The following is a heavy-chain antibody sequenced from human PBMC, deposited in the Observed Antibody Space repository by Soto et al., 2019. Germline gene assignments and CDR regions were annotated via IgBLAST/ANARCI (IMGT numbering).Heavy chain of an antibody. CDR2: ISSSSSTM. Sequence: GGSLRLSCAASGFTFSSYSMNWVRQAPGKGLEWVSYISSSSSTMYYADSVKGRFTISRDNAKNSLYLQMNSLRDEDTAVYYCAREWNPLNWFDPWGQGTLVTVSS. V-gene: IGHV3-48*02. J-gene: IGHJ5*02. CDR1: GFTFSSYS. D-gene: IGHD1-1*01. CDR3: AREWNPLNWFDP.